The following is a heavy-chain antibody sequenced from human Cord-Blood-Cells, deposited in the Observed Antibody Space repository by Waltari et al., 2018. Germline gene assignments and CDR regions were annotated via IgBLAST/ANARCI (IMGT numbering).Heavy chain of an antibody. Sequence: QVQLVQSGAEVKKHAASVKVSCKASGYTFTLYGISWVRQAPGQGLEWMGWISAYNGNTNYAQKLQGRVTMTTDTSTSTAYMELRSLRSDDTAVYYCARSAAAGNGIVGAFDIWGQGTMVTVSS. V-gene: IGHV1-18*01. CDR1: GYTFTLYG. CDR3: ARSAAAGNGIVGAFDI. D-gene: IGHD6-13*01. J-gene: IGHJ3*02. CDR2: ISAYNGNT.